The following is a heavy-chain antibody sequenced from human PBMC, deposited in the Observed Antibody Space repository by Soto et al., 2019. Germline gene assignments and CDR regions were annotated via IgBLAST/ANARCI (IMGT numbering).Heavy chain of an antibody. J-gene: IGHJ4*02. CDR1: GASTVSHYH. Sequence: PSETLSLTCSVSGASTVSHYHWTWIRQPPGKGLEWMGYIFNSGTTFYNPSLTSRLSISMDTSGNHFSLELRSVTAADTAVYYCALALGPTTGLDYWGPGTLVTVSS. CDR2: IFNSGTT. D-gene: IGHD1-26*01. V-gene: IGHV4-31*02. CDR3: ALALGPTTGLDY.